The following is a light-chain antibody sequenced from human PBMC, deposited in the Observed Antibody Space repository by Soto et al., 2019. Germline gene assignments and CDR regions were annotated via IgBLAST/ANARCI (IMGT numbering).Light chain of an antibody. Sequence: EIVLTQSPGTLSLSPGERATLSCRASQSVTNNYLAWYQQKPSQAPRLLLFGASSRAAGIPDRFSGSGSGTDFTLAIGILEPEDFAVYYCQQYGRSPWTFGQGTRVDIK. V-gene: IGKV3-20*01. J-gene: IGKJ1*01. CDR3: QQYGRSPWT. CDR2: GAS. CDR1: QSVTNNY.